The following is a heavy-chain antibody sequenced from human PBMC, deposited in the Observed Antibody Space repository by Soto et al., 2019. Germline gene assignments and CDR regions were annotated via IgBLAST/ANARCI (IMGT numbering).Heavy chain of an antibody. Sequence: QVQLLESGGGLVKPGGSLRLSCAASGFTFSDYYMSWIRQAPGKGLEWVSYISSSSSYTNYADSVKGRFTISRDNAKNSLYLQMNSLRAEDTAVYYCARGRRYNWNHALSYWGQGTLVTVSS. D-gene: IGHD1-20*01. CDR1: GFTFSDYY. J-gene: IGHJ4*02. CDR2: ISSSSSYT. V-gene: IGHV3-11*06. CDR3: ARGRRYNWNHALSY.